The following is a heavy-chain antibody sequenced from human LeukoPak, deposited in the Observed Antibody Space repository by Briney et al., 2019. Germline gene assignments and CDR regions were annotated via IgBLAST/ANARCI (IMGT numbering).Heavy chain of an antibody. J-gene: IGHJ3*02. CDR1: GFTFSSYA. V-gene: IGHV3-21*01. CDR3: ATGDYGAFDI. CDR2: ISSSSSYI. Sequence: PGGSLRLSCAASGFTFSSYAMSWVRQAPGKGLEWVSSISSSSSYIYYADSVKGRFTISRDNAKNSLYLQMNSLRAEDTAVYYCATGDYGAFDIWGQGTMVTVSS. D-gene: IGHD4-17*01.